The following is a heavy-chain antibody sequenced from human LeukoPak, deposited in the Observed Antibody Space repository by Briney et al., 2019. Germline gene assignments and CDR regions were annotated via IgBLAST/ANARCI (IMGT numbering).Heavy chain of an antibody. Sequence: PGGSLRLSCAASGFTFSSYAMSWVRQAPGKGLEWVSAISGSGGSTFYADSVKGRFTVSRDNSRNTLYLQLNSLRAEDTAVYYCAKNIGGFDYWGQGTLVTVSS. V-gene: IGHV3-23*01. CDR2: ISGSGGST. CDR3: AKNIGGFDY. J-gene: IGHJ4*02. CDR1: GFTFSSYA. D-gene: IGHD4-23*01.